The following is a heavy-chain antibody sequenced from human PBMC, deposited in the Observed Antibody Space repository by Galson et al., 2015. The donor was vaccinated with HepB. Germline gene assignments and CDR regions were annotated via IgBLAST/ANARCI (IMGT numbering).Heavy chain of an antibody. D-gene: IGHD3-22*01. V-gene: IGHV3-23*01. Sequence: SLRLSCAASGFTFSSYAMSWVRQAPGKGLEWVSAISGSGGSTYYADSVKGRFTISRDNSKNTLYLQMNSLRAEDTAVYYCAKGRSVNQWLLLREESDYWGQGTLVTASS. CDR3: AKGRSVNQWLLLREESDY. CDR1: GFTFSSYA. CDR2: ISGSGGST. J-gene: IGHJ4*02.